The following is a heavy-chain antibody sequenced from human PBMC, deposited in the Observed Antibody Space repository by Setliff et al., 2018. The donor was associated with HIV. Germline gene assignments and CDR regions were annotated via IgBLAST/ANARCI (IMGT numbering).Heavy chain of an antibody. J-gene: IGHJ5*02. CDR3: ARERYCSAGSCYSKLSWFDP. Sequence: ASVKVSCKASGYTFTTYAIHWVRQAPGQRLEFMGWINAGNGNTKYSQRFQGRVTITIDTSASTAYMELSSLRSEDTAVYFCARERYCSAGSCYSKLSWFDPWGQGTLVTVSS. CDR1: GYTFTTYA. D-gene: IGHD2-15*01. V-gene: IGHV1-3*01. CDR2: INAGNGNT.